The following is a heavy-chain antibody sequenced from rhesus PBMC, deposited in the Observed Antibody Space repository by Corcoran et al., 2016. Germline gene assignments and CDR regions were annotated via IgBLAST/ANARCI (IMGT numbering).Heavy chain of an antibody. V-gene: IGHV4-122*02. Sequence: QVQLQESGPGLVKPSETLSLTCAVPGYSIRSGYYWSWIRQPPGKGLEWIGYITYRGSTSYNPSLKSRVTISRDTSKNQFSLKLSSVTAADTAVYYCAREGSVAGTLDWGQGVLVTVSS. CDR2: ITYRGST. CDR3: AREGSVAGTLD. CDR1: GYSIRSGYY. J-gene: IGHJ4*01. D-gene: IGHD1-1-1*01.